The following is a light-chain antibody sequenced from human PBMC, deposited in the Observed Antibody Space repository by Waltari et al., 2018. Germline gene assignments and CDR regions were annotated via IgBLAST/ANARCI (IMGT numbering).Light chain of an antibody. V-gene: IGLV1-40*01. CDR3: QSYDPSVSVV. CDR2: GVN. Sequence: QSVLTQPPSVSGAPGQTVTISCTGSGSSIGAGYDVPWYQKRPGEAPKLLIYGVNTRPLGVPDRFSGSQSGTSASLAIRGLQAEDEADYYCQSYDPSVSVVFGGGTKLTVV. J-gene: IGLJ2*01. CDR1: GSSIGAGYD.